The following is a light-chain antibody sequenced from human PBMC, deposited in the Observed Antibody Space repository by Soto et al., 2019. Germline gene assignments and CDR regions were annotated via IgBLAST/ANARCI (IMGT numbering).Light chain of an antibody. J-gene: IGLJ1*01. CDR3: SSYTSSSTPDV. CDR2: EVS. V-gene: IGLV2-14*01. CDR1: SSDVGGYNY. Sequence: QSALTQPASVSGSPGQSIPISCTGTSSDVGGYNYVSWYQQHPGKAPKLMIYEVSNRPSGVSNRFSGSKSGNTASLTISGLQAEDEADYYCSSYTSSSTPDVFGTGTKLTVL.